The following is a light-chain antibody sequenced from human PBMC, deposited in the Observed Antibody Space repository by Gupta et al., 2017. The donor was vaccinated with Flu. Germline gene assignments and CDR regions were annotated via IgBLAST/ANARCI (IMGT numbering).Light chain of an antibody. CDR2: GTS. CDR1: SSNIGSNT. V-gene: IGLV1-44*01. CDR3: AAWDDSLSIWV. J-gene: IGLJ3*02. Sequence: QSVLTHPPSASGTPGQRVTIYSSGSSSNIGSNTVNWYRQLPGTAPKLLIYGTSQRPSGVPDRFSGSKSGTSASLTISGLQSEDEADYYCAAWDDSLSIWVFGGGTKLTVL.